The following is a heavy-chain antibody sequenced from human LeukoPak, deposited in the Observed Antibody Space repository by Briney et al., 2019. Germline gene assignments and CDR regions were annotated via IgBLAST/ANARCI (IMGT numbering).Heavy chain of an antibody. CDR1: GGSISSYY. Sequence: SETLSLTRTVPGGSISSYYWSWIRQPPGMGLEWIGYIYYSGSTNYNPSLKSRVTISVDTSKNQFSLKLSSVTAADTAVYYCARVEPGGYCSSTSCPADWFDPWGQGTLVTVSS. D-gene: IGHD2-2*01. CDR2: IYYSGST. V-gene: IGHV4-59*01. J-gene: IGHJ5*02. CDR3: ARVEPGGYCSSTSCPADWFDP.